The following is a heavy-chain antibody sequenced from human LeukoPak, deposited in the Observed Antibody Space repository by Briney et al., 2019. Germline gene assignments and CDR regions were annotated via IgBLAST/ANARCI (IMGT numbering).Heavy chain of an antibody. Sequence: PSETLSLTCTVSGGSISSSSYYWGWIRQPPGKGLEWIGSIYYSGSTYYNPSLKSRVTISVDTSKNQFSLKLSSVTAADTAVYYCASRSDTVSYDLPYFDYWGQGTLVTVSS. V-gene: IGHV4-39*01. J-gene: IGHJ4*02. CDR1: GGSISSSSYY. CDR2: IYYSGST. CDR3: ASRSDTVSYDLPYFDY. D-gene: IGHD3/OR15-3a*01.